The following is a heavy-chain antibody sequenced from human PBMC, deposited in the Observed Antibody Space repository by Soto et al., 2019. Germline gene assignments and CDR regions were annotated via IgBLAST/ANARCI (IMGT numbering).Heavy chain of an antibody. CDR2: ISWNSGNI. Sequence: EVQLVESGGGLVQPGRSLRLSCAASGFTFDDYALHWVRQAPGKGLEWVSGISWNSGNIDYAVSVKGRFTISRDNAKNSLYLQMNRLRGEDTALYSCEILDKCCMDVWGKGTTVTVSS. CDR3: EILDKCCMDV. D-gene: IGHD1-1*01. V-gene: IGHV3-9*01. CDR1: GFTFDDYA. J-gene: IGHJ6*03.